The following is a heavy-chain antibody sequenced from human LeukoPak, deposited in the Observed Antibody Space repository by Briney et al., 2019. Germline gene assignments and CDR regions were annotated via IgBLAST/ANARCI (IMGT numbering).Heavy chain of an antibody. V-gene: IGHV4-59*01. Sequence: KSSETLSLTCTVSGGSISSYYWSWIRQPPGKGLEWIGYIYYTGSTNYNPSLKSRLTISVDTSKNQFSLKLSSVTAADTAVYYCARRGGSGRSFDYWGQGTLVTVSS. J-gene: IGHJ4*02. CDR3: ARRGGSGRSFDY. CDR1: GGSISSYY. CDR2: IYYTGST. D-gene: IGHD3-10*01.